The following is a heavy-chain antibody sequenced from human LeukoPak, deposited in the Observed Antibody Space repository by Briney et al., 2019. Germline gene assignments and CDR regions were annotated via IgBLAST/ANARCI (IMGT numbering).Heavy chain of an antibody. Sequence: SETLSLTCTVSRGSISSYYWSWIRQPPGKGLEWIGYIYYSGSTNYNPSLKSRVTISVDTSKNQFSLKLSSVTAADTAVYYCARQRIAVAGLYYFDYWGQGTLVTVSS. D-gene: IGHD6-19*01. V-gene: IGHV4-59*01. CDR2: IYYSGST. CDR3: ARQRIAVAGLYYFDY. J-gene: IGHJ4*02. CDR1: RGSISSYY.